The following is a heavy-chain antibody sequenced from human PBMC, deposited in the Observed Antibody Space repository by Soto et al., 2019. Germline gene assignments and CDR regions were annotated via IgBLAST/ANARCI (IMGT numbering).Heavy chain of an antibody. D-gene: IGHD3-3*02. CDR3: ERESFSASPTFFDY. V-gene: IGHV3-48*03. CDR2: ISLSGSTI. J-gene: IGHJ4*02. Sequence: GASLRLSCAASGFAFSNYEMNWVRQAPGKGLEWVSYISLSGSTIYYAESVKGRFTISRDEAKNSLYLQMDSLRADDTAVYYCERESFSASPTFFDYWGQGTLVTVSS. CDR1: GFAFSNYE.